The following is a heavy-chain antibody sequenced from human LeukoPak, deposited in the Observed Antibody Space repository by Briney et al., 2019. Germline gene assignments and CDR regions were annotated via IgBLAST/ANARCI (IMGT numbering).Heavy chain of an antibody. V-gene: IGHV3-11*01. Sequence: GGSLRLSCAASGFIFSDYYMSWIRQAPGKGLEWVSYISSSGSTIYYADSVKGRFTISRDNAKNSLYLQMNSLRAEDTAVYYCAKDYVSGDGYWDFDYWGQGTLVTVSS. CDR3: AKDYVSGDGYWDFDY. D-gene: IGHD5-24*01. CDR1: GFIFSDYY. J-gene: IGHJ4*02. CDR2: ISSSGSTI.